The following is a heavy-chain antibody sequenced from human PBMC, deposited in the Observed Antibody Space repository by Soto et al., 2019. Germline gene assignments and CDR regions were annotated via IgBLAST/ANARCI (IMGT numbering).Heavy chain of an antibody. CDR1: GGSFSGYY. D-gene: IGHD5-18*01. Sequence: PSETLSLTCAVYGGSFSGYYWSWIRQPPGKGLEWIGEINHSGSTNYNPSLKSRVTITVDTSKNQSSLKLSSVTAADTAVYYCARRRQDTAMVAVDYWGQGTLVTVSS. J-gene: IGHJ4*02. CDR2: INHSGST. V-gene: IGHV4-34*01. CDR3: ARRRQDTAMVAVDY.